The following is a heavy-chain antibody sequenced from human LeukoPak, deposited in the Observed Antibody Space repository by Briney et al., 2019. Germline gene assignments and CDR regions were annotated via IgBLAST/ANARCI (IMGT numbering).Heavy chain of an antibody. Sequence: SETLSLTCTVSGVSISSPTYYWSWIRQAAGKGLELIGHIHPTGTTSYNSSLKSRVTVSFDTSKSQFSLTLRSVTAADSAIYYCARTRVRGYTDGSPAFDYWGQGTLVTVSS. J-gene: IGHJ4*02. D-gene: IGHD5-18*01. V-gene: IGHV4-61*09. CDR2: IHPTGTT. CDR1: GVSISSPTYY. CDR3: ARTRVRGYTDGSPAFDY.